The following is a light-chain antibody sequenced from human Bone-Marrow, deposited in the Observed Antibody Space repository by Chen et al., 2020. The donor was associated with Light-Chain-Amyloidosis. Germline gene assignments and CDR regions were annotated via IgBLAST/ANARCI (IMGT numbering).Light chain of an antibody. CDR1: QDIKNS. V-gene: IGKV1-NL1*01. CDR3: QQYYFTEGLT. J-gene: IGKJ4*01. CDR2: TAS. Sequence: DIQMTQSPSSLSASVGDRATITCRASQDIKNSLAWYQQKPGKAPKLLVFTASTLESGVPSRFSGSGSGTHYTLTISSLQPEDFATYYCQQYYFTEGLTFGVGTKVEIK.